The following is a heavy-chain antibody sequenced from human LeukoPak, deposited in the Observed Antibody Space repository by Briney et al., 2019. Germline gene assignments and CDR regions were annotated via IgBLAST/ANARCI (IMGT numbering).Heavy chain of an antibody. V-gene: IGHV3-20*04. CDR2: INWNGGST. J-gene: IGHJ4*02. CDR3: ARAPGGYDFYRAAEFDY. D-gene: IGHD5-12*01. CDR1: GFTFDDYG. Sequence: GGSLRLSCAASGFTFDDYGMSWVRQAPGKGLEWVSGINWNGGSTGYADSVKGRFTISRDNAKNSLYLQMNSLRAEDTALYYCARAPGGYDFYRAAEFDYRGQGTLVTVSS.